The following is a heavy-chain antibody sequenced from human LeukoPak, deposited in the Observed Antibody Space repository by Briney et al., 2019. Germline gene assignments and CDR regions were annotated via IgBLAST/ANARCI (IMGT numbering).Heavy chain of an antibody. Sequence: GRSLRLSCAASGFTFRNYGMHWVRQAPGKGLEWVAVIWYDGSNKYYADSVKGRFTISRDNSKNTLYLQMNSLRAEGTAVYYCARGSKSGWYDYWGQGTLVTVSS. CDR3: ARGSKSGWYDY. CDR1: GFTFRNYG. J-gene: IGHJ4*02. CDR2: IWYDGSNK. D-gene: IGHD6-19*01. V-gene: IGHV3-33*01.